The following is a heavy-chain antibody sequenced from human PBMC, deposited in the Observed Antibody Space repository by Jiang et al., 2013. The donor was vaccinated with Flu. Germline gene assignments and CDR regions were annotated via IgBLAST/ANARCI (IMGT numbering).Heavy chain of an antibody. V-gene: IGHV3-30*18. J-gene: IGHJ4*02. D-gene: IGHD5-18*01. CDR2: ISYDGSNK. CDR3: AKDGYSYGFGY. Sequence: EWVAVISYDGSNKYYADSVKGRFTISRDNSKNTLYLQMNSLRAEDTAVYYCAKDGYSYGFGYWGQGTLVTVSS.